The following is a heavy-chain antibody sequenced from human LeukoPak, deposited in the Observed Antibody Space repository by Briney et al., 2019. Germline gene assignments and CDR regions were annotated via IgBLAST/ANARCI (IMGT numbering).Heavy chain of an antibody. CDR1: GYTFTSYT. J-gene: IGHJ5*02. V-gene: IGHV1-3*03. D-gene: IGHD1-26*01. CDR2: INAGNGNT. CDR3: ARASDTNWELGS. Sequence: ASVKVSCKASGYTFTSYTMHWVRQAPGQRLEWMGWINAGNGNTKYSQEFQGRVTITRDTSASTAYMELSSLRSEDMAVYYCARASDTNWELGSWGQGTLVTVSS.